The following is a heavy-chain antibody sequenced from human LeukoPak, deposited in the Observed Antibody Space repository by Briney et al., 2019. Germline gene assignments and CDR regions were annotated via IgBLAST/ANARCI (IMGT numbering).Heavy chain of an antibody. J-gene: IGHJ4*02. CDR1: GFTFSSHW. Sequence: PGGSLRLSCAASGFTFSSHWMNWVRQAPGKGLEWVSVLYAGGESYYADSVLGRFTISRDNSNNTVFLEMNSLTADDTAVYFCARDSAGNQYSSGNFDLWGQGTLVTVSS. V-gene: IGHV3-53*01. CDR2: LYAGGES. D-gene: IGHD3-10*01. CDR3: ARDSAGNQYSSGNFDL.